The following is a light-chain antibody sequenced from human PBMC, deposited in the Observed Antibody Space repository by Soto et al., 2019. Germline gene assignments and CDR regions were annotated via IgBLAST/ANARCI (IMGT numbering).Light chain of an antibody. CDR2: GAS. Sequence: EIVMTQSPATLSVSPGERATLSCRASQSVSSNLAWYQQKPGQAPRLLIYGASTRATGIPARFSGSGSGTEFTLTVSSLQSEDFAVCYCQQYNNWPPYTLGQGTTLEIK. J-gene: IGKJ2*01. CDR3: QQYNNWPPYT. CDR1: QSVSSN. V-gene: IGKV3-15*01.